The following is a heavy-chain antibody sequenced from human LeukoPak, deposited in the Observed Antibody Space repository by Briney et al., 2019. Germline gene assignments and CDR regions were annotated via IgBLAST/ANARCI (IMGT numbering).Heavy chain of an antibody. J-gene: IGHJ4*02. V-gene: IGHV3-23*01. Sequence: GGSLRLSCAASGFTFSSYDMNWVRQAPGKGLEWVPTITDSGGNTWYADSVKGRFTISRDNSKNTVYLQMNSLRAEDTAVYYCAKRLGGYGEGGLDYWGQGTLVTVSS. CDR1: GFTFSSYD. CDR2: ITDSGGNT. D-gene: IGHD4-17*01. CDR3: AKRLGGYGEGGLDY.